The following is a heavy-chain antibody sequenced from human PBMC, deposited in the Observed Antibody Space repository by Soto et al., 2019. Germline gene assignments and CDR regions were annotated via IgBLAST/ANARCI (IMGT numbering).Heavy chain of an antibody. V-gene: IGHV3-23*01. J-gene: IGHJ4*02. CDR2: ISGSGGST. D-gene: IGHD1-1*01. CDR3: AKENNWNYFFDY. CDR1: GFTFSSYA. Sequence: GVSLRLSCSASGFTFSSYAMSWVRQAPGKGLEWVSAISGSGGSTYYADSVKGRFTISRDNSKNTLYLQMNSLRAEDTAVYYCAKENNWNYFFDYWGQGTLVTVSS.